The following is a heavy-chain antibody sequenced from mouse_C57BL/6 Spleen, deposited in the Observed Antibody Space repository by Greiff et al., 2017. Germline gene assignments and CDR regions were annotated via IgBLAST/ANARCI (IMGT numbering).Heavy chain of an antibody. V-gene: IGHV14-4*01. J-gene: IGHJ2*01. CDR1: GFNIKDDY. D-gene: IGHD2-1*01. CDR2: IDPDNGDT. Sequence: EVQLQQSGAELVRPGASVKLSCTASGFNIKDDYMHWVKQRPEQGLEWIGWIDPDNGDTEYASKFQGKATITADTSSNTAYLQLSSLTSEDTAVYYCTTAFYGNPYFDYWGQGTTLTVSS. CDR3: TTAFYGNPYFDY.